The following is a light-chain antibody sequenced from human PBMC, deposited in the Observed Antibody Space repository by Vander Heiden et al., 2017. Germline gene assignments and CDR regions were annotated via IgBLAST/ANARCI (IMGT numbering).Light chain of an antibody. V-gene: IGLV3-21*02. J-gene: IGLJ2*01. CDR2: DDK. Sequence: SYVLTQAPSVSVAPGQTATFTCGGDNIGRNCVNWYQHHQRQGPAVVGTDDKNRPAGKPERFSGSSWGTTATVTNSRVEGGDEADYYCQVRDSSRDPVVFGGGTKLTVL. CDR1: NIGRNC. CDR3: QVRDSSRDPVV.